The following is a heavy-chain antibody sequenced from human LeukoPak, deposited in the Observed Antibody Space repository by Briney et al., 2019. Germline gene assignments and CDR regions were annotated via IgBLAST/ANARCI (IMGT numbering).Heavy chain of an antibody. J-gene: IGHJ4*02. V-gene: IGHV1-18*01. CDR3: AREGHGYCSGGSCYMYYFDF. CDR1: GYTFTSYG. D-gene: IGHD2-15*01. Sequence: ASGKVSCKASGYTFTSYGIGWVRQAPRQGLEWMVWIIAYNGNTIYAQKLQGRVTMTTDTSKRPAYMELRRLRSDDTAVYYCAREGHGYCSGGSCYMYYFDFWGQGTPVTVSS. CDR2: IIAYNGNT.